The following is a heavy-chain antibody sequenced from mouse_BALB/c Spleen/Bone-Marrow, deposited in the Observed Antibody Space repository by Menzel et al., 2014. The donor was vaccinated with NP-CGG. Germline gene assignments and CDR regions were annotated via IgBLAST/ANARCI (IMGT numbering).Heavy chain of an antibody. V-gene: IGHV14-3*02. D-gene: IGHD1-1*01. CDR1: GFNIKDTY. J-gene: IGHJ3*01. Sequence: VQLKQSGAELVKPGASVKLSCTASGFNIKDTYMHWVKQRPEHGLEWIGRIDPANGNTKYDPKFQGKATITADTSSNTAYLQLSSLTSEDTAVYYCARYNYGSSQFAYWGQGTLVTVSA. CDR2: IDPANGNT. CDR3: ARYNYGSSQFAY.